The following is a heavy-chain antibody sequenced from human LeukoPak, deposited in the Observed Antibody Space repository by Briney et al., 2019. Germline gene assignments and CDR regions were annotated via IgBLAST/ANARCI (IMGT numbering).Heavy chain of an antibody. J-gene: IGHJ4*01. CDR3: ARMSYQRLTKGYYFDI. CDR1: GEPLTDYY. Sequence: SETLSLTCGVYGEPLTDYYWTWIRQPPVKGLEWIGHISHSGGTIYSPSLRSRVTLSVDTSTNQFSLRMTSVTAADTAVYYCARMSYQRLTKGYYFDIWGHGTLFTVSS. CDR2: ISHSGGT. V-gene: IGHV4-34*01.